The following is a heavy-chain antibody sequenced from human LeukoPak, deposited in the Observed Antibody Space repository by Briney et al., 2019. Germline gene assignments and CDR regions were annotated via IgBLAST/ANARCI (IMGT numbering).Heavy chain of an antibody. CDR1: GYSFTTYD. Sequence: GASVKVSCKASGYSFTTYDISWVRQAPGQGLEWMGWVSAYNGNTSYAQKLQGRVTMTTDTSTSTAYMELKSLRSDDTAVYYCARGAYGDYWGQGTLVTVSS. D-gene: IGHD5-12*01. J-gene: IGHJ4*02. V-gene: IGHV1-18*01. CDR2: VSAYNGNT. CDR3: ARGAYGDY.